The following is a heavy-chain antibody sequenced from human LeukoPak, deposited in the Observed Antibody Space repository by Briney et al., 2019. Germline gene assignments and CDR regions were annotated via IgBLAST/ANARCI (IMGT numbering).Heavy chain of an antibody. V-gene: IGHV3-30*02. CDR1: GFSFSSFG. D-gene: IGHD6-13*01. CDR2: IRFDGDNK. J-gene: IGHJ4*02. CDR3: AKVLSSSWGYFDY. Sequence: GGSLRLSCAASGFSFSSFGMHWVRQAPGKGLEWVAFIRFDGDNKYYADSVKGRFTISRDNSKNTLYLQMNSLRAEDTAVYYCAKVLSSSWGYFDYWGQGTLVTVSS.